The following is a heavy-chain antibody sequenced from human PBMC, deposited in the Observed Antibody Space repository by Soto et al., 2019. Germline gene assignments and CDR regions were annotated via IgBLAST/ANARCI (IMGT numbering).Heavy chain of an antibody. J-gene: IGHJ6*02. CDR1: GGTFSSYA. CDR3: ARALKSSSSNYYYYYGMDV. CDR2: IIPIFGTA. V-gene: IGHV1-69*13. D-gene: IGHD6-6*01. Sequence: SVKVSCKASGGTFSSYAISWVRQAPGQGLEWMGGIIPIFGTANYAQKFQGRVTITADESTSTAYMELSSLRSEDTAVYYCARALKSSSSNYYYYYGMDVWGQGTTVTVSS.